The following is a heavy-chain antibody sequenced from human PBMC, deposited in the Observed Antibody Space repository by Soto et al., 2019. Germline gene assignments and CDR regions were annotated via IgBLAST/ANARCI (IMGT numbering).Heavy chain of an antibody. V-gene: IGHV4-30-2*01. Sequence: QLQLQESGSGLVKPSQTLFLTCAVSGGSISSGGYSWSWIRQPPGKGLEWIGYIYHSGSTYYNPSLKSRVTISVDRSKNQFSLKLSSGTAADTAVYYCARDRWLGAVGYFDLWGRGTLVTVSS. J-gene: IGHJ2*01. D-gene: IGHD1-26*01. CDR1: GGSISSGGYS. CDR3: ARDRWLGAVGYFDL. CDR2: IYHSGST.